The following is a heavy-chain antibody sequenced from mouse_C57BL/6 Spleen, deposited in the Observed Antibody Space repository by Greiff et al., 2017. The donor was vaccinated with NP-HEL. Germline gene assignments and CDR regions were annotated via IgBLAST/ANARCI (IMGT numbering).Heavy chain of an antibody. CDR2: IRNKANGYTT. CDR1: GFTFTDYY. Sequence: DVMLVESGGGLVQPGGSLSLSCAASGFTFTDYYMSWVRQPPGKALEWLGFIRNKANGYTTEYSASVKGRFTISRDNSQSILYLQMNALRAEDSATYYCARSDYGSSYPFAYWGQGTLVTVSA. J-gene: IGHJ3*01. D-gene: IGHD1-1*01. CDR3: ARSDYGSSYPFAY. V-gene: IGHV7-3*01.